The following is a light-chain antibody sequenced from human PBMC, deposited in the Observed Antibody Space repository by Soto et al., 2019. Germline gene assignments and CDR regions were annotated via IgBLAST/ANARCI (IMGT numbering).Light chain of an antibody. V-gene: IGLV2-14*02. CDR3: AAWDDSLNAL. CDR1: ASDVGSYNL. J-gene: IGLJ1*01. Sequence: QSALSQPASVSGSPGQSITISCTGSASDVGSYNLVSWYQQHPGKAPKLVIYEVTKRPSGVPDRFSGSKSGTSASLAISGLQPEDEADYYCAAWDDSLNALFGTGTKLTVL. CDR2: EVT.